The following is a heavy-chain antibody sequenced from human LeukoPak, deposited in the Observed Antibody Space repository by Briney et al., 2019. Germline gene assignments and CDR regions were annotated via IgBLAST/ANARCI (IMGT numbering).Heavy chain of an antibody. J-gene: IGHJ3*02. D-gene: IGHD6-19*01. Sequence: PGGTLRLSCAAPGFTFSSYSMNWVRQAPGKGLEWVSYISSSSSTIYYADSVKGRFTISRDNAKNSLYLQMNSLRAEDTAVYYCARDHSYGGSGWPPDAFDIWGQGTMVTVSS. CDR2: ISSSSSTI. CDR3: ARDHSYGGSGWPPDAFDI. V-gene: IGHV3-48*04. CDR1: GFTFSSYS.